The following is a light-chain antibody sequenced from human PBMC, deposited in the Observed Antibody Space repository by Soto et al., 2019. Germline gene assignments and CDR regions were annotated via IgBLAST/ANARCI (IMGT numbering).Light chain of an antibody. CDR2: DAS. Sequence: DIQMTQSPSTLSASVGDRVTITCRASQSISSWLAWYQQKPGKAPKLLIYDASSLESGVPSRFSGSGSGTEFTLTISSLQPDDFATYSCQQYNRYSLTFGGGTRWIS. CDR1: QSISSW. V-gene: IGKV1-5*01. J-gene: IGKJ4*01. CDR3: QQYNRYSLT.